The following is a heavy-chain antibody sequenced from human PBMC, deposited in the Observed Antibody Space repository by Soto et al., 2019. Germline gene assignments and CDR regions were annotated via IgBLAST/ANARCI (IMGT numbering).Heavy chain of an antibody. Sequence: GGSLRLSCAASGFTFTNYAMTWARQAPGKGLEWVSSLLRSGSTTYYADSVKGRFTISSDVSANSLYLQMDSLRAEDTAVYYCAKDAVSGDGIWLLDSWGQGTVVTVSS. V-gene: IGHV3-23*01. D-gene: IGHD4-17*01. CDR3: AKDAVSGDGIWLLDS. J-gene: IGHJ4*02. CDR1: GFTFTNYA. CDR2: LLRSGSTT.